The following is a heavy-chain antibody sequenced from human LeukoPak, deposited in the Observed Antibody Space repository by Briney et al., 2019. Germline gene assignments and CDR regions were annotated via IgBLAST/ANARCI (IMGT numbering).Heavy chain of an antibody. CDR1: GFTFSSYTM. J-gene: IGHJ4*02. CDR2: IYHSGST. V-gene: IGHV4-4*02. Sequence: GSLRLSCAASGFTFSSYTMSWVRQPPGKGLEWIGEIYHSGSTNYNPSLKSRVTISVDKSKNQFSLKLSSVTAADTAVYYCARDGTRIEAVAYWGQGTLVTVSS. CDR3: ARDGTRIEAVAY. D-gene: IGHD2/OR15-2a*01.